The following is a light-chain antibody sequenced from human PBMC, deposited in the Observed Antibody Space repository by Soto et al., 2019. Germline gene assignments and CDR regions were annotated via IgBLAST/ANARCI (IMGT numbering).Light chain of an antibody. J-gene: IGLJ2*01. CDR1: SSDVGGYNY. V-gene: IGLV2-14*01. CDR3: SSCTSSSTLV. Sequence: QSVLTQPASVSGSPGQSITISCTGTSSDVGGYNYVSWYQQHPGKAPELMIYDVSDRPSGVSNRFSGSKSGNTASLTISGLQAEDEADYYCSSCTSSSTLVFGGGTKLTVL. CDR2: DVS.